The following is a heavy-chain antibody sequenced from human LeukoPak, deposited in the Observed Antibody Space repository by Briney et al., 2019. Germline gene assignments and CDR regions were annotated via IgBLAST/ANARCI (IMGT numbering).Heavy chain of an antibody. CDR3: VRHISTNTGYFDS. CDR1: GGSINRHSYY. Sequence: SETLSLTCTVSGGSINRHSYYWGWIRQPPGKGLEWIGSVYYDGTSYSNPSLKTRVSVFVDTSRDQFSLDLDFVTAADTALYYCVRHISTNTGYFDSCGQGTLVSVSS. D-gene: IGHD5-24*01. CDR2: VYYDGTS. J-gene: IGHJ4*02. V-gene: IGHV4-39*01.